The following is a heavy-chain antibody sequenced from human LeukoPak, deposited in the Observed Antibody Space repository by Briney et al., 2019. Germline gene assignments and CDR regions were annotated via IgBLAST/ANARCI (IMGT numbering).Heavy chain of an antibody. J-gene: IGHJ4*02. CDR2: ISGSGGST. D-gene: IGHD3-10*01. CDR3: AKGYYYGSGSTLYYFDY. CDR1: GFTFSSYA. V-gene: IGHV3-23*01. Sequence: GGSLRLSCAASGFTFSSYAMSWVRQAPGKGLEWVSAISGSGGSTYYADSVKGRFTISRDNSKNMLYLQMNSLRAEDTAVYYCAKGYYYGSGSTLYYFDYWGQGTLVTVSS.